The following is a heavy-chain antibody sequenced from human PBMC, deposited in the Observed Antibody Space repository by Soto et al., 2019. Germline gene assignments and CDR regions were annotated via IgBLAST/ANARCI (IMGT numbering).Heavy chain of an antibody. CDR3: AKDHQYSSGWQSFQH. D-gene: IGHD6-19*01. J-gene: IGHJ1*01. CDR1: GFTFSGYA. Sequence: EVQLLESGGGLVQPGGSLRLSCAASGFTFSGYAMIWVRQAPGKGLEWVSGISAGGGNTYYADSVKGRFTISRDNSKNTLDLQMNSLRAEDTAVYYCAKDHQYSSGWQSFQHWGQGTLVTVSS. V-gene: IGHV3-23*01. CDR2: ISAGGGNT.